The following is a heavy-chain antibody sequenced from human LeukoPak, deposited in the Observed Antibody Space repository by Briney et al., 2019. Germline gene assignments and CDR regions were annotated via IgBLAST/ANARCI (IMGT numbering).Heavy chain of an antibody. CDR3: VRGDSVDY. CDR1: GFTLSHFG. J-gene: IGHJ4*02. CDR2: IHLNGSNK. D-gene: IGHD3-16*01. V-gene: IGHV3-30*02. Sequence: GGSLRLSCVISGFTLSHFGIHWVRQAPAKGLDWVAFIHLNGSNKNYADSVKGRFTVSRDNSQNTVYLQMSSLRGDDTAMYYCVRGDSVDYWGQGTLVAVSA.